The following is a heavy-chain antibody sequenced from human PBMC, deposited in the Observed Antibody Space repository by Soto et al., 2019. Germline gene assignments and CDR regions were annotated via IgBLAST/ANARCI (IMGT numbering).Heavy chain of an antibody. D-gene: IGHD2-15*01. CDR1: GGTFSSYA. CDR2: IIPIFGTA. J-gene: IGHJ6*02. CDR3: ARDVLGYCSGGSCYSNGMDV. V-gene: IGHV1-69*13. Sequence: SVKVSCKASGGTFSSYAISWLRQAPGQGLEWMGGIIPIFGTANYAQKFQGRVTITADESTSTAYMELSSLRSEDTAVYYCARDVLGYCSGGSCYSNGMDVWGQGTTVTVS.